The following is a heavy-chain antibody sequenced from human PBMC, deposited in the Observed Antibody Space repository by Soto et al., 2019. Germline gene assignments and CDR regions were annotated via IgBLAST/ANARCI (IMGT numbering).Heavy chain of an antibody. CDR2: ISYDGSNK. CDR3: PKSDGGDIVVVVAATPFDY. D-gene: IGHD2-15*01. J-gene: IGHJ4*02. CDR1: GFTFSSYG. V-gene: IGHV3-30*18. Sequence: QVQLVESGGGVVQPGRSLRLSCAASGFTFSSYGMHWVRQAPGKGLEWVAVISYDGSNKYYADSVKGRFTISRDNSKNTLYLQMNSLRAEDTAVYYCPKSDGGDIVVVVAATPFDYWGQGTLVTVSS.